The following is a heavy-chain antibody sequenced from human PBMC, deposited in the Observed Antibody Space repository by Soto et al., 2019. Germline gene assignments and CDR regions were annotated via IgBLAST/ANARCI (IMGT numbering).Heavy chain of an antibody. CDR1: GGTFSSYS. J-gene: IGHJ3*02. CDR3: VGRADACNTPDAFEI. Sequence: SSVKVSCKASGGTFSSYSISWVRQAPGKGLEWMGGIIPIFGTANYAQKFRGRVTITAEESTSTAYMAVSSLRSEDTAVCHCVGRADACNTPDAFEIWGQGTRVTVSS. D-gene: IGHD2-2*01. V-gene: IGHV1-69*13. CDR2: IIPIFGTA.